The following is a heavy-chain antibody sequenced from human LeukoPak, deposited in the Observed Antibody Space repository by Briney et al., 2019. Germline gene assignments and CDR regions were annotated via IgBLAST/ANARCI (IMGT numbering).Heavy chain of an antibody. V-gene: IGHV3-23*01. D-gene: IGHD2-15*01. J-gene: IGHJ4*02. CDR3: AKYCSGATCSGY. CDR1: GFTFSSYS. Sequence: HPGASLGLSCAASGFTFSSYSMCWVRQAPGKGPEWVSGIKESGDITYYADSVKGRFTISRDNSKNTLYLQMNSLRAEDTAKYYCAKYCSGATCSGYWGQGTLVTVSS. CDR2: IKESGDIT.